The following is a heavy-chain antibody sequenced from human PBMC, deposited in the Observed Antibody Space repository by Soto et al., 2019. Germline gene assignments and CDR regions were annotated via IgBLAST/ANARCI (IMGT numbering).Heavy chain of an antibody. J-gene: IGHJ4*02. CDR3: AKDHQITIFGVVIRGGNYYFDY. CDR1: GFTFSSYG. CDR2: ISGSGGST. Sequence: PGGSLRLSCAASGFTFSSYGMHWVRQAPGKGLEWVSAISGSGGSTYYADSVKGRFTISRDNSKNTLYLQMNSLRAEDTAVYYCAKDHQITIFGVVIRGGNYYFDYWGQGTLVTVSS. V-gene: IGHV3-23*01. D-gene: IGHD3-3*01.